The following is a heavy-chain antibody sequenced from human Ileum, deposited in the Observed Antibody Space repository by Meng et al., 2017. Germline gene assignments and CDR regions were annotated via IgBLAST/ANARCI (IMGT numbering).Heavy chain of an antibody. CDR2: ISGSGGST. CDR1: GFTFSSYG. J-gene: IGHJ4*02. Sequence: LVESGGGLVQPGESLRFSCAASGFTFSSYGMSWVRQAPGKGLEWVSAISGSGGSTYYADSVKGRFTISRDNSKNTLFLQMNSLRGEDTAVYYCAKNSISSGYHYRDWGQGTLVTVSS. V-gene: IGHV3-23*04. D-gene: IGHD3-22*01. CDR3: AKNSISSGYHYRD.